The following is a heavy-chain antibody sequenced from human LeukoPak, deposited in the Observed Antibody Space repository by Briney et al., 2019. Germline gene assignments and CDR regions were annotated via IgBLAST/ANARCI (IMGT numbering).Heavy chain of an antibody. Sequence: GGSLRLSCAASGFTFSSYGMHWVRQAPGKGLEWVAVIWYDGSNKYYADSVKGRFTISRDNAKNSLYLQMNSLRAEDTAVYYCARVRRGIAAAGTGGIWFDPWGQGTLVTVSS. D-gene: IGHD6-13*01. J-gene: IGHJ5*02. CDR1: GFTFSSYG. V-gene: IGHV3-33*01. CDR3: ARVRRGIAAAGTGGIWFDP. CDR2: IWYDGSNK.